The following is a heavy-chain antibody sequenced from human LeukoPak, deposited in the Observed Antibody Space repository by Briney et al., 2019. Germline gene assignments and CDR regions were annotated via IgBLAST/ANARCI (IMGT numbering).Heavy chain of an antibody. J-gene: IGHJ4*02. CDR2: ISYDGSNK. V-gene: IGHV3-30*18. CDR1: GFTFSSYG. CDR3: AKDRATVVTYFDY. Sequence: GGSLRLSCAASGFTFSSYGMHWVRQAPGKGLEWVAVISYDGSNKYYADSVKGRFTISRDNSKNTLYLQMNSLRAEDTAVYYCAKDRATVVTYFDYWGQGTLVTVSS. D-gene: IGHD4-23*01.